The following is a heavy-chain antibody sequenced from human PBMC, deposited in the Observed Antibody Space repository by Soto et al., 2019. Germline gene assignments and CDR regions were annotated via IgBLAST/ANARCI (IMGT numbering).Heavy chain of an antibody. CDR1: GFTFSSYW. Sequence: EVQLVESGGGLVQPGGSLRLSCAASGFTFSSYWMHWVRHAPGKGLVWVSRINSDGSSTSYADYVKGRFTISRDNAKNTLYLQMNSLRAEDTAVYYCARVGTGRYYFDYWGQGTLVTVSS. J-gene: IGHJ4*02. CDR2: INSDGSST. V-gene: IGHV3-74*01. CDR3: ARVGTGRYYFDY.